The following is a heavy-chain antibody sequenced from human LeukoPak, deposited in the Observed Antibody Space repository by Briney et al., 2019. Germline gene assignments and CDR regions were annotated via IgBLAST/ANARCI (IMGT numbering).Heavy chain of an antibody. J-gene: IGHJ6*02. V-gene: IGHV3-30*18. Sequence: GGSLRLSCAASGFIFSSYGMHWVRQAPGKGLEWVAVISYDGSNKYHADSVKGGVTISRDNSNNTLYLQMKRLRDEDTAVYYCAKVPYDILTGYPYYYYGMDVWGQGTTVTVSS. CDR3: AKVPYDILTGYPYYYYGMDV. CDR1: GFIFSSYG. CDR2: ISYDGSNK. D-gene: IGHD3-9*01.